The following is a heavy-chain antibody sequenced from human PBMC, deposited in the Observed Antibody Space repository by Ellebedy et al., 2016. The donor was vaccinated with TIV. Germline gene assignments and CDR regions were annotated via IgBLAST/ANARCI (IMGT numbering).Heavy chain of an antibody. D-gene: IGHD1-26*01. J-gene: IGHJ6*03. V-gene: IGHV1-46*01. CDR2: INPSGGST. CDR3: ARGREGTYYYYYMDV. CDR1: GYTFTSYY. Sequence: ASVKVSCXASGYTFTSYYMHWVRQAPGQGLEWMGIINPSGGSTSYAQKFQGRVTMTRDTSTSTVYMELSSLRSEDTAVYYCARGREGTYYYYYMDVWGKGTTVTVSS.